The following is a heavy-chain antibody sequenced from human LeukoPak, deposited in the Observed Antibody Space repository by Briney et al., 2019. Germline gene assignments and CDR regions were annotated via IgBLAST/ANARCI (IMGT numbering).Heavy chain of an antibody. V-gene: IGHV4-4*02. Sequence: PSGTLSLTCAVSGGSISSSNWWSWVRQPPGKGLEWIGEIYHSGSTNYNPSLKSRVTISVDKSKNQFSLKLSSVTAADTAVYYCASRGYYGSGSFDYWGQGTLVTVSS. CDR1: GGSISSSNW. D-gene: IGHD3-10*01. CDR2: IYHSGST. J-gene: IGHJ4*02. CDR3: ASRGYYGSGSFDY.